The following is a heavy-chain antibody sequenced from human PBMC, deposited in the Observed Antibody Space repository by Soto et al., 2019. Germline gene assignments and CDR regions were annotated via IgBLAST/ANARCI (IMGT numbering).Heavy chain of an antibody. CDR1: GGSFSGYY. D-gene: IGHD4-17*01. CDR2: INHSGST. J-gene: IGHJ4*02. Sequence: SETLSLTCAVYGGSFSGYYWSWIRQPPGKGLEWIGEINHSGSTNYNPSLKSRVTISVDTSKNQFSLKLSSVTAADTAVYYCARGLMTTVTPRLIDYWGQGTLVTVSS. CDR3: ARGLMTTVTPRLIDY. V-gene: IGHV4-34*01.